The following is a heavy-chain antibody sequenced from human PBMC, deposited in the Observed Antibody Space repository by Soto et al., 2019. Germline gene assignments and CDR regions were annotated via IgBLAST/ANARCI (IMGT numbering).Heavy chain of an antibody. J-gene: IGHJ5*02. D-gene: IGHD5-12*01. V-gene: IGHV3-74*01. Sequence: EVQLVESGGGLVQPGGSLRLSCAASGFSFSDYWMHWVRQAPGKGLVWVSCIDTDGSTTTYADSVKGRFTISRDNVKNKLYLEMDRLGGEDTGFYSCSRGGGCSGIDLGGQGTLVTVSS. CDR1: GFSFSDYW. CDR3: SRGGGCSGIDL. CDR2: IDTDGSTT.